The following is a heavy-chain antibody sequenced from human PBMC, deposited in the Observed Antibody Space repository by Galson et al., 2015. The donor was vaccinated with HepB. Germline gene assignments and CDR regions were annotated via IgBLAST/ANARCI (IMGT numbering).Heavy chain of an antibody. CDR3: ARVSGTIDCSSTSCYLLFDYYYGMDV. CDR2: INPSGGST. Sequence: SVKVSCKASGYTFTSYYMHWVRQAPGQGLEWMGIINPSGGSTSYAQKFQGRVTMTRDTSTSTVYMELSSLRSEDTAVYYCARVSGTIDCSSTSCYLLFDYYYGMDVWGQGTTVTVSS. CDR1: GYTFTSYY. V-gene: IGHV1-46*03. J-gene: IGHJ6*02. D-gene: IGHD2-2*01.